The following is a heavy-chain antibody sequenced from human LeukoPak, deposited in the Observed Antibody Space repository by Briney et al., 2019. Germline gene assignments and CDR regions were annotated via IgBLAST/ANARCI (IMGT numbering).Heavy chain of an antibody. Sequence: SETLSLTCTVSGDSIIRYYWSWIRQPAGKGLEWIGRIYNGGIITYNPSLKSRVTMSIDTSNNQFSLRLRFVTAADTAVYYCARDSGTTGEVKFDPWGQGTLVTVSS. D-gene: IGHD3-10*01. J-gene: IGHJ5*02. V-gene: IGHV4-4*07. CDR3: ARDSGTTGEVKFDP. CDR2: IYNGGII. CDR1: GDSIIRYY.